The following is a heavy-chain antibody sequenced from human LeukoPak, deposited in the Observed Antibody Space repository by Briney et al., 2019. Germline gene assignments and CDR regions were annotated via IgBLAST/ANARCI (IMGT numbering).Heavy chain of an antibody. J-gene: IGHJ4*02. CDR2: ISNGGGST. D-gene: IGHD6-19*01. CDR3: AKAQRSSGSLNYFDY. CDR1: GFTFSSYA. Sequence: PGGSLRLSCAASGFTFSSYAMSWVRQAPGKGLEWVSTISNGGGSTYYADSVKGRFTISRDNSKNTLCVQMNSLRADDTAVYYCAKAQRSSGSLNYFDYWGQGTLVTVSS. V-gene: IGHV3-23*01.